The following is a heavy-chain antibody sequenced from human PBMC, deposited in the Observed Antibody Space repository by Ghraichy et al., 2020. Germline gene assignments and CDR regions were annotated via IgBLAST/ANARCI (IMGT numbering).Heavy chain of an antibody. J-gene: IGHJ6*02. Sequence: GGSLRLSCAASGFTFSMYSMNWVRQAPGKGLEWISYIRSSGIFIYYADSVKGRFTISRDDAENSLYLQMDSLRDDDAAVYYCARDLSYLATAGAENGMDVWGQGTTVTVSS. CDR3: ARDLSYLATAGAENGMDV. CDR2: IRSSGIFI. D-gene: IGHD6-13*01. CDR1: GFTFSMYS. V-gene: IGHV3-48*02.